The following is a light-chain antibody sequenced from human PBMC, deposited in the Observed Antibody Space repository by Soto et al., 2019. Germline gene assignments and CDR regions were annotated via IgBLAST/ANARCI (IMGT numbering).Light chain of an antibody. CDR1: QSVSSN. CDR3: QQRSNWPPRIT. V-gene: IGKV3-11*01. CDR2: DAY. Sequence: EIVLTQSPATLSLSPGERATLSCRASQSVSSNLAWYQQKPGQAPRLLIFDAYNRATGIPGRFSGSGSGTDFTLTISSLEPEDFAVYYCQQRSNWPPRITFGQGTRLEIK. J-gene: IGKJ5*01.